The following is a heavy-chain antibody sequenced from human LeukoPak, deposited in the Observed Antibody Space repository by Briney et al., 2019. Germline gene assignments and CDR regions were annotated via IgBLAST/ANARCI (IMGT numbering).Heavy chain of an antibody. Sequence: GASVKVSCKASGGTFSSYAISWVRQAPGQGLEWMGRIIPILGIANYAQKFQGRVTITADKSTSTAYMELSSLRSEGTAVYYCARRDSSELHWGQGTLVTVSS. CDR2: IIPILGIA. D-gene: IGHD3-22*01. J-gene: IGHJ4*02. CDR1: GGTFSSYA. CDR3: ARRDSSELH. V-gene: IGHV1-69*04.